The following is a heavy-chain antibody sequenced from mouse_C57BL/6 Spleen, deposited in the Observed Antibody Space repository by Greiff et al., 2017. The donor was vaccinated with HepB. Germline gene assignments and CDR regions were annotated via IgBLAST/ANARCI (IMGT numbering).Heavy chain of an antibody. D-gene: IGHD1-1*01. CDR3: ARSDYYCSSYPYYFDY. V-gene: IGHV1-55*01. CDR2: IYPGSGCT. CDR1: GYTFTSYW. Sequence: QVQLQQPGAELVKPGASVKMSCKASGYTFTSYWITWVKQRPGQGLEWIGEIYPGSGCTNYNEKFKSKATLTVDTSSSTAYMQLSSLTSEDSAVYYCARSDYYCSSYPYYFDYWGQGTTLTVSS. J-gene: IGHJ2*01.